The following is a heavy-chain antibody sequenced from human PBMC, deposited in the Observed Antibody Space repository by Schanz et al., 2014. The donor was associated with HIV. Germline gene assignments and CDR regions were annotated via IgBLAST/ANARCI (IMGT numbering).Heavy chain of an antibody. J-gene: IGHJ4*02. V-gene: IGHV3-33*01. CDR2: IWYDGTNK. CDR1: GFTFSSYG. Sequence: QVQLVESGGGVVQPGRSLRLSCAASGFTFSSYGMHWVRQAPGKGLEWVAVIWYDGTNKYYADSVKGRFTTSRDNSKNTLYLQMNSLRVEDTAVYYCARAPSDFWMAYFDYWGQGTLVTVSS. CDR3: ARAPSDFWMAYFDY. D-gene: IGHD3-3*01.